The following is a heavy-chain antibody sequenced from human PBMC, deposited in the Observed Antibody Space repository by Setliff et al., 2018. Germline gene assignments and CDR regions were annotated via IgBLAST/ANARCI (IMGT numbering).Heavy chain of an antibody. V-gene: IGHV3-53*01. CDR2: IYNIGET. CDR3: ARDRGGTNPWFDF. Sequence: PGGSLRLSCVVSGFTVSNDFMGWVRQAPGKGLEWVSVIYNIGETRYADSVKGRFTISRDKSKNTLYLHLSSLRAEDTATYYCARDRGGTNPWFDFWGLGTLVTVS. J-gene: IGHJ5*01. CDR1: GFTVSNDF. D-gene: IGHD3-10*01.